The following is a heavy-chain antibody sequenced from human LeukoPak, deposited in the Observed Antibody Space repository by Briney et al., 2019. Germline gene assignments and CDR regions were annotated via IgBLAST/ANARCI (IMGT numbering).Heavy chain of an antibody. D-gene: IGHD6-13*01. CDR1: GYTFSNYY. Sequence: ASVKVSCKTSGYTFSNYYIHWVRQAPGQGLEWTGTINPSSGSPSYAQKFQGRVTMTRDMSTSTVYMELSSLRSEDTAVYYCARERYRDSSPQDFDYWGQGTLVTVSS. V-gene: IGHV1-46*01. CDR2: INPSSGSP. CDR3: ARERYRDSSPQDFDY. J-gene: IGHJ4*02.